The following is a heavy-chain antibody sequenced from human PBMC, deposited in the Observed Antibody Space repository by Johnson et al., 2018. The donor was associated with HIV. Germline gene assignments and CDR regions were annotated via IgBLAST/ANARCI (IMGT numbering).Heavy chain of an antibody. CDR2: ISYDGSNK. CDR1: GFTFSSYG. J-gene: IGHJ3*02. Sequence: QVQLVESGGGLVQPGRSLRLSCAASGFTFSSYGMHWVRQAPGKGLEWVAVISYDGSNKYYADSVKGRLTISRDNAKNSLYRQMNSLRAEDTAVCFCARAMNDAFDIWGQGTMVTVSP. CDR3: ARAMNDAFDI. V-gene: IGHV3-30*03.